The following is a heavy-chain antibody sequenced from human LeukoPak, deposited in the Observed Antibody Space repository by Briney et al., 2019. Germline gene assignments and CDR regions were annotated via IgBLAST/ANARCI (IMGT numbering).Heavy chain of an antibody. Sequence: GGSLTLSCAASGFTFSTYWMHWVRQDPGKGLLWVSRIKGDGSSTNNADSVKGRFTISRDNAKNTQYLQMNSLRAEDTAVYYCARASTTVPNLLDNWGQGTLDTVSS. CDR1: GFTFSTYW. V-gene: IGHV3-74*01. D-gene: IGHD4-17*01. CDR2: IKGDGSST. CDR3: ARASTTVPNLLDN. J-gene: IGHJ4*02.